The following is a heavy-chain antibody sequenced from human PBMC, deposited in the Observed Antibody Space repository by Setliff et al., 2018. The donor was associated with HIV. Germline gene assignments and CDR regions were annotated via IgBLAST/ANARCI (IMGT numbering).Heavy chain of an antibody. CDR1: GFTLSSYS. D-gene: IGHD7-27*01. Sequence: PGGSLRLSCAVSGFTLSSYSMNWVRQAPGKGLEWVGRIKSKTDGGTTDYAAPVKGRFTISRDDSKNTLYLQMNSLKTEDTAVYYRTTDPLGAFDIWGQGTMVTVSS. J-gene: IGHJ3*02. CDR2: IKSKTDGGTT. CDR3: TTDPLGAFDI. V-gene: IGHV3-15*01.